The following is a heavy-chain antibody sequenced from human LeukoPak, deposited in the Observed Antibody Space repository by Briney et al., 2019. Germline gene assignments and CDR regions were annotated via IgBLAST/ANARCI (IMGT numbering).Heavy chain of an antibody. J-gene: IGHJ2*01. Sequence: GGSLRLSGAGSGFNFDDYAMHWLRQAPGRGLEWGSGINWKTGNGIYADSVKGRFTISGDNAKNSLYLQMSSLRAEDTALYYCTRRAARWQFDLWGRGTLLTVSS. CDR2: INWKTGNG. D-gene: IGHD5-24*01. CDR3: TRRAARWQFDL. V-gene: IGHV3-9*01. CDR1: GFNFDDYA.